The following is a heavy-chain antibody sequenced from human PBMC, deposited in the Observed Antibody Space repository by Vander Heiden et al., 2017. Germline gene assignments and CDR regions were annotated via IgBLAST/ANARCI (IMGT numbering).Heavy chain of an antibody. J-gene: IGHJ2*01. CDR2: ISWNSGSI. Sequence: EVQLVESGGGLVQPGRSLRLYCAASGFTFDDYAMHWVRQAPGKGLEWVSGISWNSGSIGYADSVKGRFTISRDNAKNSLYLQMNSLRAEDTALYYCAKRIAVAGRRGYFDLWGRGTLVTVSS. CDR3: AKRIAVAGRRGYFDL. V-gene: IGHV3-9*01. CDR1: GFTFDDYA. D-gene: IGHD6-19*01.